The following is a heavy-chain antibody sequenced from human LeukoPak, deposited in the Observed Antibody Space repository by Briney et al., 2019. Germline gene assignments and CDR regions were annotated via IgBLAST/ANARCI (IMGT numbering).Heavy chain of an antibody. V-gene: IGHV4-38-2*02. CDR3: ARVWDYDYVWGSYAFDY. J-gene: IGHJ4*02. D-gene: IGHD3-16*01. CDR1: GYSISSGYY. Sequence: SETLSLTCTVSGYSISSGYYWGWIRPPPGKGLEWIGSIYHSGSTYYNPSLKSRVTISVDTSKNQFSLKLSSVTAADTAVYYCARVWDYDYVWGSYAFDYWGQGTLVTVSS. CDR2: IYHSGST.